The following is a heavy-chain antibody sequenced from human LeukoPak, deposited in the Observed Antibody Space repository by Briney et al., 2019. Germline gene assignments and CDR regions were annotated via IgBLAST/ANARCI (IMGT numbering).Heavy chain of an antibody. CDR1: GGSISSSSYY. Sequence: PSETLSLTCTVSGGSISSSSYYWGWIRQPPGKGLEWIGRIYTSGSTNYNPSLKSRVTISVDTSKNQFSLKLSSVTAADTAVYYCARDLYYYYMDVWGKGTTVTVSS. V-gene: IGHV4-61*02. J-gene: IGHJ6*03. CDR2: IYTSGST. CDR3: ARDLYYYYMDV.